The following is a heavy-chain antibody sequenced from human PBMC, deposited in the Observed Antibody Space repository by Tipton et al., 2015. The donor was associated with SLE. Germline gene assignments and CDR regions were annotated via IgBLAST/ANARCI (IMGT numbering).Heavy chain of an antibody. CDR1: GFTFSSYW. CDR2: IDPNGSPT. D-gene: IGHD7-27*01. Sequence: SLRLSCTASGFTFSSYWMHWVRQPPGKGLVWVSEIDPNGSPTNYADSVKDRFTISRDNAKNTLFLEMNSLRVDDTALYYCARDNWGRPFDIYGFDIWRQGTMATVSS. V-gene: IGHV3-74*01. J-gene: IGHJ3*02. CDR3: ARDNWGRPFDIYGFDI.